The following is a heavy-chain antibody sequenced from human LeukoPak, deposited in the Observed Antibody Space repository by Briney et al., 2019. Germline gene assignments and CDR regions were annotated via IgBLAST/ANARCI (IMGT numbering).Heavy chain of an antibody. V-gene: IGHV3-53*01. CDR3: ARDLHPRLTGYFDY. J-gene: IGHJ4*02. CDR2: IYSGGST. D-gene: IGHD3-16*01. CDR1: GFTVSSYY. Sequence: GGSLRLSCVASGFTVSSYYVSWVRQAPGKGLEWVSVIYSGGSTYYADSVEGRFTVSRDSSKNTLYLEMRSLRAEDTAVYYCARDLHPRLTGYFDYWGQGTLVTVSS.